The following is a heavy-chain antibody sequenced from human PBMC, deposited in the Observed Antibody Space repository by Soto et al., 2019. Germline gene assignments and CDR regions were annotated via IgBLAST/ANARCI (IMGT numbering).Heavy chain of an antibody. Sequence: GGSLRLSCAASGFTFSSYAMHWVRQAPGKGLEWVAVISYDGSNKYYADSVKGRFTISRDKSKNTLYLQMNSLRAEDTAVDYCARVGGIAAAAQYFQHWGQGTLVTVSS. V-gene: IGHV3-30*04. J-gene: IGHJ1*01. D-gene: IGHD6-13*01. CDR2: ISYDGSNK. CDR1: GFTFSSYA. CDR3: ARVGGIAAAAQYFQH.